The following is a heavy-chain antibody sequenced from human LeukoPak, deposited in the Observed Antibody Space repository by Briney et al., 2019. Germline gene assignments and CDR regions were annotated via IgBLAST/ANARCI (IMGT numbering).Heavy chain of an antibody. Sequence: GGSLRLSCAASGFTFSSYWMSWVRQAPGKGLEWVANIKQDGSEKYYVDSVKGRFTTSRDNAKNSLYLQMNSLRAEDTAVYYCARDLRGVVPAAIRGEDYYDSSGELFDYWGQGTLVTVSS. V-gene: IGHV3-7*01. D-gene: IGHD3-22*01. CDR2: IKQDGSEK. CDR3: ARDLRGVVPAAIRGEDYYDSSGELFDY. CDR1: GFTFSSYW. J-gene: IGHJ4*02.